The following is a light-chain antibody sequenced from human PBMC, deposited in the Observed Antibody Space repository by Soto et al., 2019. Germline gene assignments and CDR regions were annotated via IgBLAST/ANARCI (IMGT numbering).Light chain of an antibody. V-gene: IGKV3-15*01. CDR3: QQYNNWPPLT. CDR2: GAS. J-gene: IGKJ4*01. CDR1: QSVSSN. Sequence: EIVMTQSPATLSVSPGERATLSCRASQSVSSNLAWYQQKPVQAPRLLIYGASTRATGIPARFSGSGSGTEFTLTISSLQSADFAVYYCQQYNNWPPLTFGGGTKVEIK.